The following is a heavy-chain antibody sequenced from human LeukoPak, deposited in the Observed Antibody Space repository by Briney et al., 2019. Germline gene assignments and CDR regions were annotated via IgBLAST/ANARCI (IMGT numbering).Heavy chain of an antibody. CDR1: GGSISSYY. J-gene: IGHJ3*02. Sequence: SSETLSLTCTVSGGSISSYYWSWIRQPPGKGLEWIGYIYYSGSTNYNPSLKSRVTISVDTSKNQFSLKLSSVTAADTAVYYCARPGSTDAFDIWGQGTMVTVSS. CDR2: IYYSGST. CDR3: ARPGSTDAFDI. V-gene: IGHV4-59*08.